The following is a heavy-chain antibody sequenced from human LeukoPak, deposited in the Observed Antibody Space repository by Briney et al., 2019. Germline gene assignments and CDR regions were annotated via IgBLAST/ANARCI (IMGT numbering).Heavy chain of an antibody. Sequence: GGSLRLSCAASVFTVSSSYMNWVRQAPGKGLEWVSLIYSGGGTYYADSVKGRFTITRDNSKNTLFLQMSSLRAEDTAVYYCAKDRAQQLVLDYWGQGTLVTVSS. CDR2: IYSGGGT. V-gene: IGHV3-53*01. J-gene: IGHJ4*02. D-gene: IGHD6-13*01. CDR3: AKDRAQQLVLDY. CDR1: VFTVSSSY.